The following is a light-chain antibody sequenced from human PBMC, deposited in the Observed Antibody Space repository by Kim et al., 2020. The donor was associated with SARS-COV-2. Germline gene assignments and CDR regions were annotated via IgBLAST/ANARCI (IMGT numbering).Light chain of an antibody. CDR3: LQDYNFPRT. J-gene: IGKJ1*01. CDR1: EDIAND. CDR2: GAS. Sequence: SASVGDRVTITCRATEDIANDVAWFRQTPGRAPNLLIFGASFLQTGVPSRFSGSGSGTHFTLTISSLQPEDSATYYCLQDYNFPRTFGQGTKVDIK. V-gene: IGKV1-6*01.